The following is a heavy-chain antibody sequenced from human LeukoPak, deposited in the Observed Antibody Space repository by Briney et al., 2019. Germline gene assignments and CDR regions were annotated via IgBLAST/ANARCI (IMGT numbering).Heavy chain of an antibody. J-gene: IGHJ4*02. Sequence: SVKVSCKASGGTFSSYAISWVRQAPGQGLEWMGRIIPILGIANYAQKFQGRVTITADKSTSTAYMALSSLRSEDTAVYYCARGPQYSSAIDYWGQGTLVTVSS. D-gene: IGHD6-25*01. CDR2: IIPILGIA. CDR1: GGTFSSYA. V-gene: IGHV1-69*04. CDR3: ARGPQYSSAIDY.